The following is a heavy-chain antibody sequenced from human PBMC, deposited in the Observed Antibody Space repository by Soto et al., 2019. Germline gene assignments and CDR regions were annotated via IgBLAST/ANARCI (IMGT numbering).Heavy chain of an antibody. D-gene: IGHD3-3*01. CDR3: ARGGVEPFDY. CDR1: GFTFRNYW. CDR2: ISDYGRV. Sequence: EVQLVESGGGLVQSGGSLRLSCAASGFTFRNYWMHWVRQAPGKGLVWVSRISDYGRVNYADSVYGRFTISRDDAKTQLHLRMSRWRLEETAVYYCARGGVEPFDYWCQAALVTGSS. V-gene: IGHV3-74*01. J-gene: IGHJ4*02.